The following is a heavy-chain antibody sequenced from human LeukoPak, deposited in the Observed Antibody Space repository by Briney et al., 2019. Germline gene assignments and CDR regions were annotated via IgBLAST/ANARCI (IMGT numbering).Heavy chain of an antibody. Sequence: SETLSLTCAVYGGSFSGYYWSWIRQPPGKGPEWIGEINHSGSTNYNPSLKSRVTISVDTSKNQFSLKLSSVTAADTAVYYCARGRGSGRQLGWCFDLWGRGTLVTVSS. V-gene: IGHV4-34*01. D-gene: IGHD6-6*01. J-gene: IGHJ2*01. CDR2: INHSGST. CDR1: GGSFSGYY. CDR3: ARGRGSGRQLGWCFDL.